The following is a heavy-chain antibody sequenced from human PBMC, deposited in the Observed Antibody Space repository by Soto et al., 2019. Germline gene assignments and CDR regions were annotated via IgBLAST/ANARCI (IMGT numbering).Heavy chain of an antibody. V-gene: IGHV5-10-1*01. CDR2: IDPSDSYT. J-gene: IGHJ6*02. CDR3: ARHGRYCSSTSCYHNYYGMDV. Sequence: RGESLKISCNGSGYSFTSYWISWVRQMPGKGLEWMGRIDPSDSYTNYSPSFQGHVTISADKSISTAYLQWSSLKASDTAMYYCARHGRYCSSTSCYHNYYGMDVWGQGTTVTVSS. CDR1: GYSFTSYW. D-gene: IGHD2-2*01.